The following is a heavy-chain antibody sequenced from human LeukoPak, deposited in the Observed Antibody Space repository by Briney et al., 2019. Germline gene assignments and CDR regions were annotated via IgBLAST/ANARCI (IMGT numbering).Heavy chain of an antibody. CDR2: IYYSGGT. CDR1: GGSISSSNW. D-gene: IGHD1-26*01. V-gene: IGHV4-4*02. J-gene: IGHJ5*02. Sequence: SGTLSLTCAVSGGSISSSNWWSWVRQPPGKGLEWIGYIYYSGGTNYNPSLKSRVTISVDTSKNQFSLKMRSVTAADTAVYHCARDPSGKFFNWFDPWGQGTLVTVSS. CDR3: ARDPSGKFFNWFDP.